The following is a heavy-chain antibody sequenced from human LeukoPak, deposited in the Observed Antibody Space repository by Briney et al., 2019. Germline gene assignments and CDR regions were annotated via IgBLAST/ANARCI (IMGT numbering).Heavy chain of an antibody. CDR1: GGTFSSYA. CDR3: ARQSMTTVTTRFDP. Sequence: SVRVSCKASGGTFSSYAISWVRQAPGQGLEWMGGIIPIFGTANYAQKFQGRVTITADESTSTAYMELSSLRSEDPAVYYCARQSMTTVTTRFDPWGQGTLVTVSS. CDR2: IIPIFGTA. D-gene: IGHD4-17*01. J-gene: IGHJ5*02. V-gene: IGHV1-69*13.